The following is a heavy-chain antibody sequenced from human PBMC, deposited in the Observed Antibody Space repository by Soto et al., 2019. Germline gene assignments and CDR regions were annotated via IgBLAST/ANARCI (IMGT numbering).Heavy chain of an antibody. D-gene: IGHD6-13*01. CDR3: ARQPPREAGD. J-gene: IGHJ4*02. V-gene: IGHV4-59*08. CDR2: IYYSGST. Sequence: WIRKKPGKGLEWIGYIYYSGSTNYNPSLKSRVTISVDTSKNQFSLKLSSVTAADTAVYYCARQPPREAGDWRQGTLVTVSS.